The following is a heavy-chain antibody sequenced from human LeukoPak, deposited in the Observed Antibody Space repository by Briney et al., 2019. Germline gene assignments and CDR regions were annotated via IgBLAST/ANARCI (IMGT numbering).Heavy chain of an antibody. CDR1: GFTFSSYW. CDR3: ARNDFYTSGWYAFDC. V-gene: IGHV3-7*04. Sequence: GGSLRLSCAASGFTFSSYWMTWVRQAPGKGLEWVANIKQDGSEKFYVDSVKGRFTISRDNAKNSLYLQMNSLRAEDTAVYYCARNDFYTSGWYAFDCWGQETLVTVSS. CDR2: IKQDGSEK. J-gene: IGHJ4*02. D-gene: IGHD6-19*01.